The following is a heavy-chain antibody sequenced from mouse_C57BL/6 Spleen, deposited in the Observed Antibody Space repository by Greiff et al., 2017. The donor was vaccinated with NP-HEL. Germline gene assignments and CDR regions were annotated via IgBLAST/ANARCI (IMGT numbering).Heavy chain of an antibody. J-gene: IGHJ2*01. V-gene: IGHV1-4*01. Sequence: VKLVESGAELARPGASVKMSCKASGYTFTSYTMHWVKQRPGQGLEWIGYINPSSGYTKYNQKFKDKATLTADKSSSTAYMQLSSLTSEDSAVYYCARTFITSYYFDYWGQGTTLTVSS. CDR2: INPSSGYT. CDR3: ARTFITSYYFDY. D-gene: IGHD1-1*01. CDR1: GYTFTSYT.